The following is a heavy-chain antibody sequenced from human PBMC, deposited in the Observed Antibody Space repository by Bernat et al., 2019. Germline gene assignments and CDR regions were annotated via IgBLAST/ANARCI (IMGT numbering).Heavy chain of an antibody. J-gene: IGHJ4*02. CDR1: GFTVSSNY. V-gene: IGHV3-53*01. CDR2: IYSGGST. CDR3: ARGGYYYDSSGYFDY. D-gene: IGHD3-22*01. Sequence: EVQLVESGGGLIQPGGSLRLSCAASGFTVSSNYMSWVRQAPGKGLEWVSVIYSGGSTYYADSVKGRFTISRDNSKNTLYLQMNSLRAEDTAVYYCARGGYYYDSSGYFDYWGQGTLVTVSS.